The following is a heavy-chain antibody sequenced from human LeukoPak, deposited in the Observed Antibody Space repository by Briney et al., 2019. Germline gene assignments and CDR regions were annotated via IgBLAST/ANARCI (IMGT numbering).Heavy chain of an antibody. D-gene: IGHD3-10*01. CDR2: ISGSGGST. Sequence: GGSLRLSCAASRFTFSSYAMSWVRQAPGKGLEWVSAISGSGGSTYYADSVKGRFTISRDNSKNTLYLQMNSLRAEDTAVYYCAKGRSGSYRDYYYYMDVWGKGTTVTVSS. CDR3: AKGRSGSYRDYYYYMDV. J-gene: IGHJ6*03. CDR1: RFTFSSYA. V-gene: IGHV3-23*01.